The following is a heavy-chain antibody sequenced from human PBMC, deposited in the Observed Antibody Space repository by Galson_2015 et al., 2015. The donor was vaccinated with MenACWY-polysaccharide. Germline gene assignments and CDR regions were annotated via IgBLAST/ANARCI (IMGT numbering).Heavy chain of an antibody. V-gene: IGHV3-7*01. CDR2: IKKDGSEK. CDR1: GFTFSSYW. J-gene: IGHJ6*02. CDR3: ARGLPGVDV. Sequence: SLRLSCAASGFTFSSYWMTWVRQAPGKGLEWVADIKKDGSEKYYVDSVKGRFTISRDNSKNSLYLQMHSLRAEDTAVYSCARGLPGVDVSGHATAVTVA.